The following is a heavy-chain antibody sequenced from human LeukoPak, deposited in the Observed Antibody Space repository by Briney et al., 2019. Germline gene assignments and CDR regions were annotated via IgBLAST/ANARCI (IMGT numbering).Heavy chain of an antibody. CDR2: IKQDGTEK. CDR1: GFTFSIYW. V-gene: IGHV3-7*01. D-gene: IGHD3-9*01. CDR3: AKEQNYDILTGYYYYGMDV. J-gene: IGHJ6*02. Sequence: PGGSLRLSCAASGFTFSIYWMNWVRQAPGKGLEWVANIKQDGTEKYYVDSVKGRFTISRDNAKNSLYLQMNSLRAEDTAVYYCAKEQNYDILTGYYYYGMDVWGQGTTVTVSS.